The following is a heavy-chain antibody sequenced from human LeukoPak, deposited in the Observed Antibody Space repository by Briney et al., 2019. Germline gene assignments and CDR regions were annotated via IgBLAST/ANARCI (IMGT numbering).Heavy chain of an antibody. CDR1: GYTFTGYY. CDR3: ARDKGSIAAPFDY. CDR2: LNPNSGGT. D-gene: IGHD6-6*01. Sequence: GASVKVSCKASGYTFTGYYMHWVRQAPGQGLEWMGWLNPNSGGTNYAQKFQGRVTMTRDTSISTAYMELSRLRSDDTAVYYCARDKGSIAAPFDYWGQGTLVTVSS. J-gene: IGHJ4*02. V-gene: IGHV1-2*02.